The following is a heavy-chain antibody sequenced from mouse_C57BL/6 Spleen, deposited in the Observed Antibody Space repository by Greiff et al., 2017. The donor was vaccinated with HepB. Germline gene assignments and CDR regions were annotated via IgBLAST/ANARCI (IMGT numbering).Heavy chain of an antibody. J-gene: IGHJ4*01. V-gene: IGHV5-17*01. CDR2: ISSGSSTI. CDR3: ARDAGSSRYYAMDD. CDR1: GFTFSDYG. Sequence: EVQLQESGGGLVKPGGSLKLSCAASGFTFSDYGMHWVRQAPEKGLEWVAYISSGSSTIYYADTVKGRFTISRDNAKNTLFLQMTSLRSEDTAMYYCARDAGSSRYYAMDDWGQGTSVTVSS. D-gene: IGHD1-1*01.